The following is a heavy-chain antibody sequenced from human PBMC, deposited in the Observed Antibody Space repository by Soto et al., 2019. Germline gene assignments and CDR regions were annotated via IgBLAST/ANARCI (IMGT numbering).Heavy chain of an antibody. Sequence: VQLVESGGGVVQPGRSLRLSCAASGFTFSTYGMYWVRQAPGKGLEWVAVIWYDASNKYYADSVKGRFTISRDNFENTLYLQMNSLRAEDTAVYYCARGRVDGGELDLWGQGTLVTVSS. CDR3: ARGRVDGGELDL. CDR2: IWYDASNK. V-gene: IGHV3-33*01. CDR1: GFTFSTYG. D-gene: IGHD1-26*01. J-gene: IGHJ4*02.